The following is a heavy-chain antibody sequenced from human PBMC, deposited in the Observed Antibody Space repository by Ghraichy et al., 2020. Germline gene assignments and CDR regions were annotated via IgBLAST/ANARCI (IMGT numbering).Heavy chain of an antibody. V-gene: IGHV4-39*01. CDR3: ARLSLEYDFWSGSKGYFDY. CDR2: IYYSGST. J-gene: IGHJ4*02. CDR1: GGSISSSSYY. Sequence: SETLSLTCTVSGGSISSSSYYWGWIRQPPGKGLEWIGSIYYSGSTYYNPSLKSRVTISVDTSKNQFSLKLSSVTAADTAVYYCARLSLEYDFWSGSKGYFDYWGQGTLVTVSS. D-gene: IGHD3-3*01.